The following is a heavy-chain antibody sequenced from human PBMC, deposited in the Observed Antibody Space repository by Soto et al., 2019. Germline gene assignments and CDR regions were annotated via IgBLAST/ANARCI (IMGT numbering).Heavy chain of an antibody. V-gene: IGHV4-59*01. CDR1: GGSISSYY. CDR3: ARGGGSSWFPGYFDY. D-gene: IGHD6-13*01. CDR2: IYYSGST. J-gene: IGHJ4*02. Sequence: PSETLSLTCTVSGGSISSYYWSWIRQPPGKGLEWIGYIYYSGSTNYNPSLKSRVTISVDTSKNQFSLKLSSVTAADTAVFYCARGGGSSWFPGYFDYWGQGTLVTVSS.